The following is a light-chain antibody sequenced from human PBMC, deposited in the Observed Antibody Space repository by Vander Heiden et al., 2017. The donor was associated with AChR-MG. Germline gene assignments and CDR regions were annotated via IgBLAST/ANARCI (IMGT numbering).Light chain of an antibody. CDR1: TLGITS. CDR2: YKT. Sequence: SYVLTQPPSVSVAPGQTAKLACGGDTLGITSAHWYQRRPGQAPMLVIFYKTARPSGVPERFSGSTSENMATLTISRVEAGDEADYYCQFWDKSTDRSYGVFGGGTKLTVL. J-gene: IGLJ3*02. V-gene: IGLV3-21*04. CDR3: QFWDKSTDRSYGV.